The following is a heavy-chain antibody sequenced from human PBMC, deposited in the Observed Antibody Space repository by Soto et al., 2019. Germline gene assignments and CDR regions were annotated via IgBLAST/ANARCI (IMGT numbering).Heavy chain of an antibody. J-gene: IGHJ4*02. D-gene: IGHD3-22*01. CDR2: ITSSSSNI. V-gene: IGHV3-48*01. Sequence: PGGSLRLSCAASGFTFSSYGMHWVRQAPGKGLEWVSYITSSSSNIFYTDSVKGRFTVSRDNAKNSLYLQMNSLRAEDTAAYYCARPTYYYDSSGPPAYWGQGTLVTVS. CDR3: ARPTYYYDSSGPPAY. CDR1: GFTFSSYG.